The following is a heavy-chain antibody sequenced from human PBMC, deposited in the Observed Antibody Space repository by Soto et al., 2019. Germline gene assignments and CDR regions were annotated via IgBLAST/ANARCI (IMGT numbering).Heavy chain of an antibody. Sequence: SETLSLTCTVSGGSISSSSYYWGWIRQPPGKGLEWIGGIYYSGSTYYNPSLKSRVTISVDTSKNQFSLKLSSVTAADTAVYYCARRDSSGYYPYYYYYGMDVWGQGTTVTVSS. J-gene: IGHJ6*02. CDR2: IYYSGST. D-gene: IGHD3-22*01. V-gene: IGHV4-39*01. CDR1: GGSISSSSYY. CDR3: ARRDSSGYYPYYYYYGMDV.